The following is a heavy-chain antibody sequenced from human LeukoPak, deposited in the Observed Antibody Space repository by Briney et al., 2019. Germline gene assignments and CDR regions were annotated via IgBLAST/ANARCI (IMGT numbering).Heavy chain of an antibody. D-gene: IGHD6-19*01. CDR1: GFTFSDYY. CDR2: ISSSGTTI. Sequence: GGSLRLSCPASGFTFSDYYMSWIRQAPGKGLEWVSYISSSGTTIYYADSVKGRFTISRDNSKNTLYLQMNSLRAEDTAVYYCAKDHTAVAGFDYWGQGTLVTVSS. V-gene: IGHV3-11*01. J-gene: IGHJ4*02. CDR3: AKDHTAVAGFDY.